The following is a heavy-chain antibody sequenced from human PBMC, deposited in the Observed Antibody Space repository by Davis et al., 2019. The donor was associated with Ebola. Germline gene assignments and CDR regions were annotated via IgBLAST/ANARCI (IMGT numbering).Heavy chain of an antibody. J-gene: IGHJ4*02. CDR2: ISAYNGNT. CDR1: GYTFTSYG. Sequence: ASVKVSCKASGYTFTSYGISWVRQAPGQGLEWMGWISAYNGNTNYAQKLQGRVTMTTDTSTSTAYMELSSLRSEDTAVYYCAADPSGSYSSVLWGQGTLVTVSS. V-gene: IGHV1-18*01. D-gene: IGHD1-26*01. CDR3: AADPSGSYSSVL.